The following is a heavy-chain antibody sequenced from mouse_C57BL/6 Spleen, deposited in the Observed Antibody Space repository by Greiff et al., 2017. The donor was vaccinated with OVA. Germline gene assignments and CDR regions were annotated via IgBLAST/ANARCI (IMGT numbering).Heavy chain of an antibody. CDR2: IHPNSGST. Sequence: VQLQQPGAELVKPGASVKLSCKASGYTFTSYWMHWVKQRPGQGLEWIGMIHPNSGSTNYNEKFKSKATLTVDKSSSTAYMQLSSLTSEDSAVYYCARRTGTGYIDYWGQGTTLTVSS. CDR3: ARRTGTGYIDY. J-gene: IGHJ2*01. D-gene: IGHD4-1*01. V-gene: IGHV1-64*01. CDR1: GYTFTSYW.